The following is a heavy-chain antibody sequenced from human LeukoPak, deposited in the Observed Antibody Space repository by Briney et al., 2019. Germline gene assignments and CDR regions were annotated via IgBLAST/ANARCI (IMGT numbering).Heavy chain of an antibody. J-gene: IGHJ3*02. D-gene: IGHD3-10*01. Sequence: ASVKVSCKASGYTFTSYGISWVRQAPGQGLEWMGWISAYNGNTNYAQKLQGGVTMTTDTSTSTAYMELRSLRSDDTAVYYCAGITYGSGSYVPDAFDIWGQGTMVTVSS. CDR3: AGITYGSGSYVPDAFDI. CDR2: ISAYNGNT. CDR1: GYTFTSYG. V-gene: IGHV1-18*01.